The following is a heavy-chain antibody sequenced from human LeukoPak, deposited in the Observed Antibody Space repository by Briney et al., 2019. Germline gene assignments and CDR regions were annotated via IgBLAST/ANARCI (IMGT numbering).Heavy chain of an antibody. CDR3: ARARGSGSYSNSVVALGPMDV. D-gene: IGHD3-10*01. J-gene: IGHJ6*04. CDR2: IYYSGST. V-gene: IGHV4-39*07. Sequence: SETLSLTCTVSGGSISSSSYYWGWIRQPPGKGLEWIGSIYYSGSTYYNPSLKSRVTISVDTSKNQFSLKLSSVTAADTAVYYCARARGSGSYSNSVVALGPMDVWGKGTTVTISS. CDR1: GGSISSSSYY.